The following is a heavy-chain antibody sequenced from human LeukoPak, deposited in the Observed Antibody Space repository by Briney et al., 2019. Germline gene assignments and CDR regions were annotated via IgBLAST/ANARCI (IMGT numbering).Heavy chain of an antibody. CDR2: ISAYNGNT. D-gene: IGHD6-19*01. CDR3: AREGLYSSGWYGPNWFDP. V-gene: IGHV1-18*01. Sequence: VASVKVSCKASGYTFTSYGISWVRQAPGQGLEWMGWISAYNGNTNYAQKLQGRVTMTTDTSTSTAYMELRSLRSDDTAVYYCAREGLYSSGWYGPNWFDPWGQGTLVTDSS. J-gene: IGHJ5*02. CDR1: GYTFTSYG.